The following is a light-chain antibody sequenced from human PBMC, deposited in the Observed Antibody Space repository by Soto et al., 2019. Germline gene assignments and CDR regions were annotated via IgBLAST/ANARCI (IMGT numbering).Light chain of an antibody. CDR1: SGHSSYT. CDR2: LNSDGSH. Sequence: QSVLTQSPSASASLGASVKLTCTLSSGHSSYTIAWHQQQPEKGPRYLMKLNSDGSHSKGDGIPDRFSGSSSGAERYLTISSHQSEDEADYYCQTWGTGYSLFGGGTKLTVL. V-gene: IGLV4-69*01. CDR3: QTWGTGYSL. J-gene: IGLJ2*01.